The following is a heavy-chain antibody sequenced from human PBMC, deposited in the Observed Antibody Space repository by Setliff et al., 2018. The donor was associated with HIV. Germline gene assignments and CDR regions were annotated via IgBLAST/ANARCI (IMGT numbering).Heavy chain of an antibody. V-gene: IGHV1-8*02. J-gene: IGHJ5*02. CDR1: GYTFTSYD. CDR3: ARGRYNFWSGYRWFDP. Sequence: GASVKVSCKASGYTFTSYDINWVRQATGRGLEWMGWMNPNSGNTGYAQKFQGRVTMTRNTSISTAYMELSSLRSEDTAVYYCARGRYNFWSGYRWFDPWGQGTLVTVSS. D-gene: IGHD3-3*01. CDR2: MNPNSGNT.